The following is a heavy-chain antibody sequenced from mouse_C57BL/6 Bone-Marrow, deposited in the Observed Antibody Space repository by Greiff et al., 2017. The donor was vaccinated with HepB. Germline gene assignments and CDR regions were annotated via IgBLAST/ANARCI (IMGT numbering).Heavy chain of an antibody. J-gene: IGHJ3*01. Sequence: DVKLQESGGDLVKPGGSLKLSCAASGFTFSSYGMSWVRQTPDKRLEWVATISSGGSYTYYPDSVKGRFTISRDNAKNTLYLQMSSLKSEDTAMYYCARLELTGSWFAYWGQGTLVTVSA. V-gene: IGHV5-6*02. CDR1: GFTFSSYG. CDR3: ARLELTGSWFAY. D-gene: IGHD4-1*01. CDR2: ISSGGSYT.